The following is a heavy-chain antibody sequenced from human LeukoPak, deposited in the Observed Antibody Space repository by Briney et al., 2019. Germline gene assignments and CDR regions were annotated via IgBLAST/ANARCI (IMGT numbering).Heavy chain of an antibody. CDR2: IYHSGST. V-gene: IGHV4-38-2*02. Sequence: SETLSLTCAVSGYSISSGYYWGWIRQPPGKGLEWIGSIYHSGSTYYNPSLKNRVTISVDTSKNQFSLKLSSVTAADTAVYYCAREPDTAMVPPFFDYWGQGTLVTVSS. D-gene: IGHD5-18*01. CDR3: AREPDTAMVPPFFDY. J-gene: IGHJ4*02. CDR1: GYSISSGYY.